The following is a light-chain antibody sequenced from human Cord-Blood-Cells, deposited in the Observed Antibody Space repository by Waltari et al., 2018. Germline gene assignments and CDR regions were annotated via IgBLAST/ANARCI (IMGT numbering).Light chain of an antibody. CDR2: EVS. J-gene: IGLJ2*01. Sequence: QSALTQPPSASGSPGQSVTIPCPGTSSDGGGYNYVSWYQQHPGKAPKLMIYEVSKRPSGVPDRFSGSKSGNTASLTVSGLQAEDEADYYCSSYAGSNNPVVFGGGTKLTVL. CDR3: SSYAGSNNPVV. V-gene: IGLV2-8*01. CDR1: SSDGGGYNY.